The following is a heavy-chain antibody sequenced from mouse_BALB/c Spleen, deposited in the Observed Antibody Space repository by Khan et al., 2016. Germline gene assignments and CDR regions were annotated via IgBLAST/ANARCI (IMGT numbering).Heavy chain of an antibody. J-gene: IGHJ3*01. CDR3: VRANDGFVAWVAY. Sequence: VQLQQSGLGLVKPSQSLSLTCTVTGYSITSDCAWSWIRQFPGNKLEWMGYISYSGYTSYNPSLKSRITITRDTSKNQFFLQMKSVTTEDTGTYYCVRANDGFVAWVAYCDQTTLAIVSA. CDR2: ISYSGYT. D-gene: IGHD2-3*01. V-gene: IGHV3-2*02. CDR1: GYSITSDCA.